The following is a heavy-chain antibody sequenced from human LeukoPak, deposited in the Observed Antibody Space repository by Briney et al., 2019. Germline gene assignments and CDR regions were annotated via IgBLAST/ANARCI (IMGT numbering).Heavy chain of an antibody. J-gene: IGHJ4*02. CDR2: IYYSGRT. CDR1: GDSISSYY. V-gene: IGHV4-59*12. Sequence: SETLSLTCTVSGDSISSYYWSWIRQPPGKGLEWIGYIYYSGRTNYNPSLKSRVTISVDTSKNQFSLKLRSVTAADTAVYYCARDGVSTGEFNYWGQGTLVTVSS. D-gene: IGHD3-16*01. CDR3: ARDGVSTGEFNY.